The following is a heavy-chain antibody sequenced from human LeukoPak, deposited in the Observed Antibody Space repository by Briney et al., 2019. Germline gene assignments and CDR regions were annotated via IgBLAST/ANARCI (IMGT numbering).Heavy chain of an antibody. Sequence: ASVKVSCKASGYTFTSYYMHWVRQAPGQGLEWMGIINPSGGSTSYAQKFQGRVTMTRDTSTSTVYMELSSLRSEETAVYYCARDTEYSGSYFFGAFDIWGQGTMVTVSS. CDR2: INPSGGST. D-gene: IGHD1-26*01. J-gene: IGHJ3*02. V-gene: IGHV1-46*01. CDR1: GYTFTSYY. CDR3: ARDTEYSGSYFFGAFDI.